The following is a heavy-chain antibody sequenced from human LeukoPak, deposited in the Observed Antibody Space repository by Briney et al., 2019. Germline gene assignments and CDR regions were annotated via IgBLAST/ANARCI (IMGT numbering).Heavy chain of an antibody. CDR1: GGSMSSYY. CDR3: ARVYGDYYYYYMDV. J-gene: IGHJ6*03. CDR2: IYTSGST. Sequence: PSETLSLTCSVSGGSMSSYYWSWIRQPAGKGLEWIGRIYTSGSTNYNPSLKSRVTMSVDTSKNQFSLKLSSVTAADTAVYYCARVYGDYYYYYMDVWGKGTTVTISS. V-gene: IGHV4-4*07. D-gene: IGHD4/OR15-4a*01.